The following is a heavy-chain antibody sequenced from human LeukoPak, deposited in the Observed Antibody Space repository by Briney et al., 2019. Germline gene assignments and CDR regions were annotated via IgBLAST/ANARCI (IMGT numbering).Heavy chain of an antibody. CDR2: INPSGGST. V-gene: IGHV1-46*01. J-gene: IGHJ4*02. Sequence: GASVKVSCKASGYTFTSYYMHRVRQAPGQGLEWMGIINPSGGSTSYAQKFQGRVTMTRDTSTSTVYMELSSLRSEDTAVYYCARGIGRDYYDSSGYLDYWGQGTLVTVSS. CDR3: ARGIGRDYYDSSGYLDY. D-gene: IGHD3-22*01. CDR1: GYTFTSYY.